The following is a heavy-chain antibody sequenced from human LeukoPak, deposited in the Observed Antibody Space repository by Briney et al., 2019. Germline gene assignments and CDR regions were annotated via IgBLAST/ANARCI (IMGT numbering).Heavy chain of an antibody. CDR3: ARGGSTAAGTGLDY. Sequence: ASVKVSCKASGYTFTNYYIHWVRQAPGQGLEWMGVINTSGGSTAFAQKSQGRVTMTRDTSTSTIYMDLSSLRSEDTAVYYCARGGSTAAGTGLDYWGQGTLVTVSS. J-gene: IGHJ4*02. CDR1: GYTFTNYY. D-gene: IGHD6-13*01. V-gene: IGHV1-46*01. CDR2: INTSGGST.